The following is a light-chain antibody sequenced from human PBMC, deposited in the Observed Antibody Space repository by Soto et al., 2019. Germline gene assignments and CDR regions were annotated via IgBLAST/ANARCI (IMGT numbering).Light chain of an antibody. Sequence: QSALIQPASVSGSPGQSITISCTGTSSDVGSSNLVSWYQQHPGKAPKVIIYEVSQRPSGVSNRFSGSKSGNTASLTISGLQAEDEADYYCYSNSGGPWVFGGGTKLTVL. CDR3: YSNSGGPWV. CDR2: EVS. V-gene: IGLV2-23*02. CDR1: SSDVGSSNL. J-gene: IGLJ3*02.